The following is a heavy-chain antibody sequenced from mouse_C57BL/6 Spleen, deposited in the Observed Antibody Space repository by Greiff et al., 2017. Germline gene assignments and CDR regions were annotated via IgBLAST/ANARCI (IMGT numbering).Heavy chain of an antibody. CDR3: ARVLRYFLGWYFDV. CDR2: IDPANGNT. D-gene: IGHD1-1*01. Sequence: EVQGVESVAELVRPGASVKLSCTASGFNIKNTYMHWVKQRPEQGLEWIGRIDPANGNTKYAPKFQGKATITADTSSNTAYLQLSSLTSEDTAIYYCARVLRYFLGWYFDVWGTGTTVTVSS. V-gene: IGHV14-3*01. J-gene: IGHJ1*03. CDR1: GFNIKNTY.